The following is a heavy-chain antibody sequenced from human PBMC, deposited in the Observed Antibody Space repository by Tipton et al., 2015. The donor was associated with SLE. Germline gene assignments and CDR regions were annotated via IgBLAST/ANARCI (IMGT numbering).Heavy chain of an antibody. J-gene: IGHJ4*02. CDR3: AREGTTVTNELRYFDY. Sequence: SLRLSCAASGFSFRYYSMFWVRQAPGKGLQWVSYISRSSGTKYYADSVKGRFTISRDDAKNSLYLQLNSLTAEDTAVYYCAREGTTVTNELRYFDYWGQGTLVTVSS. CDR2: ISRSSGTK. D-gene: IGHD4-17*01. CDR1: GFSFRYYS. V-gene: IGHV3-48*01.